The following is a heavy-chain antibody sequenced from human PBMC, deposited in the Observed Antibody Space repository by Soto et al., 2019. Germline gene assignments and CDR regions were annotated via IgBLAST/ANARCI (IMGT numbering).Heavy chain of an antibody. D-gene: IGHD3-3*01. CDR3: ARAGVVSEGMDV. V-gene: IGHV4-30-2*01. J-gene: IGHJ6*02. Sequence: SETLSLTCAVSGGSISSGGYSWSWIRQPPGKGLEWIGYIYHSGSTYYNPSLKSRVTISVDRSKNQFSLKLSSVTAADTAVYYCARAGVVSEGMDVWCQGTTVTVS. CDR1: GGSISSGGYS. CDR2: IYHSGST.